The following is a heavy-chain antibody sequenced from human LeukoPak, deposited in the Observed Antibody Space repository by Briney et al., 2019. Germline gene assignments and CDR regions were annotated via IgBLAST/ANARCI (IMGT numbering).Heavy chain of an antibody. V-gene: IGHV4-59*08. CDR1: AGSISFYY. CDR3: ARLGPATTIDYYYGMDV. CDR2: IYYSGST. Sequence: SETLSLSCTVSAGSISFYYWSWVRQPPGKGLEWIGYIYYSGSTNYNPSLKSRVTISVDTSKNQFSLRLSSVTAADTAVYYCARLGPATTIDYYYGMDVWGQGTTVTVSS. J-gene: IGHJ6*02. D-gene: IGHD1-26*01.